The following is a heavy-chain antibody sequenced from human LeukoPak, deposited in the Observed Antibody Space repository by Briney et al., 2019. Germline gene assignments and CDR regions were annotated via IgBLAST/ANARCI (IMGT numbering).Heavy chain of an antibody. J-gene: IGHJ6*03. Sequence: GASVKVSCKASGYTFTGYYMHWVRQAPGQGLEWMGRINPNSGGTNYAQKFQGRVTMTRDTSISTAYMELSRLRSDDTAVYYCARDREITFGGVIAYYYYYMDVCGKGTTVTVSS. CDR1: GYTFTGYY. CDR3: ARDREITFGGVIAYYYYYMDV. D-gene: IGHD3-16*02. CDR2: INPNSGGT. V-gene: IGHV1-2*06.